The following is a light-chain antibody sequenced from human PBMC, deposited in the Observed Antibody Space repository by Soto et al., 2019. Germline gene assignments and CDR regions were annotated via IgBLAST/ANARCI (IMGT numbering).Light chain of an antibody. J-gene: IGKJ3*01. V-gene: IGKV3-15*01. CDR3: QQYNNWPGT. CDR1: QSVSSN. CDR2: GAS. Sequence: EIVMTQSPATLSVSPGERATLSCRASQSVSSNFAWYQQKPGQAPRRLIHGASTRATGIPARFSGSRSGTEFTLTISSLQSEDFAVYYCQQYNNWPGTFGAGTKVDIK.